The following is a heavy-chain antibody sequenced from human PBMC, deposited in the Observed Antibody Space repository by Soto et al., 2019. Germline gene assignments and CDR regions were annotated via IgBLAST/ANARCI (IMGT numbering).Heavy chain of an antibody. D-gene: IGHD4-17*01. Sequence: GSLRLSCAASGFTLSSYAMSWVRQAPGNGLEWFSAISGSGGSTYYADSVKGRFTISRDNSKNTLYLQMNSLRAEDTAVYYCAKDWHGGRPHYFDYWGQGTLVTVSS. V-gene: IGHV3-23*01. CDR1: GFTLSSYA. CDR3: AKDWHGGRPHYFDY. CDR2: ISGSGGST. J-gene: IGHJ4*02.